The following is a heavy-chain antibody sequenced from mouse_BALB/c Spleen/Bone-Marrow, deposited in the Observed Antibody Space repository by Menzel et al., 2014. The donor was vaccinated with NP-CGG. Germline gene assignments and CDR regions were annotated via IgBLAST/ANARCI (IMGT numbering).Heavy chain of an antibody. J-gene: IGHJ1*01. D-gene: IGHD1-2*01. CDR1: GFNIKDTY. CDR2: IDPANGNT. CDR3: ARGGTTATCYFDV. V-gene: IGHV14-3*02. Sequence: EVQLQQSGAELVKPGASVKLSCTASGFNIKDTYMHWVKQRPEQGLEWIGRIDPANGNTKYDPKFQGKATITADTSSNTAYLQLSSLTSEATAVYYCARGGTTATCYFDVWGAGTTVTVSS.